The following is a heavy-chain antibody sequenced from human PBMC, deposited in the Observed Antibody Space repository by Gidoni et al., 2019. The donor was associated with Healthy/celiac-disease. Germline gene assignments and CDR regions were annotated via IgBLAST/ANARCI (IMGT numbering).Heavy chain of an antibody. V-gene: IGHV3-23*01. CDR1: GFTFSSYA. CDR3: AKGTFYYYYYMDV. CDR2: ISGSGGST. Sequence: EVQLLESGGGLVQPGGSLRLSCAAPGFTFSSYAMSWVRQVPGEGLEWVSAISGSGGSTYYADAVKGRFTISRDNSKNTLYLQMNSLRAEDTAVYYCAKGTFYYYYYMDVWGKGTTVTVSS. D-gene: IGHD3-16*01. J-gene: IGHJ6*03.